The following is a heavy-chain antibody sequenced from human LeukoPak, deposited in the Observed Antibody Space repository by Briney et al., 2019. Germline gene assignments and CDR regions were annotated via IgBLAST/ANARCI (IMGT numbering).Heavy chain of an antibody. Sequence: ASLKVSCKASGYSFTGFYMHWVRQAPGQGLEWMGWINPNSGGTNYAQKFQGRVTMTRDTSISTAYMELSRLRSDDTAVYYCARYGYSGYAFDYWGQGTLVTVSS. V-gene: IGHV1-2*02. CDR2: INPNSGGT. D-gene: IGHD5-12*01. CDR3: ARYGYSGYAFDY. CDR1: GYSFTGFY. J-gene: IGHJ4*02.